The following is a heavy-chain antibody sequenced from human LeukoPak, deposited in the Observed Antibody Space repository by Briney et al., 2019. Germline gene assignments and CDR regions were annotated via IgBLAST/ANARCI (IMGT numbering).Heavy chain of an antibody. V-gene: IGHV3-11*03. CDR3: ARFGTTHDAFDI. J-gene: IGHJ3*02. D-gene: IGHD1-1*01. CDR2: ISSSSYT. Sequence: PGGSLRLSCAASGFTFSDYYMSWIRQAPGKGLEWVSYISSSSYTNYADSVKGRFTVSRDNAKNSLYLQMDRLRAEDTAVYYCARFGTTHDAFDIWGKGTRVSVS. CDR1: GFTFSDYY.